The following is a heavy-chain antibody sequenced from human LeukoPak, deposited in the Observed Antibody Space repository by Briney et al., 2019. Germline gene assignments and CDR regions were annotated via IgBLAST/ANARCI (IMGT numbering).Heavy chain of an antibody. CDR2: IYYSGST. Sequence: PSETLSLTCAVSGYSISSGYYWGWIRKPPGKGLEWIGSIYYSGSTYYNPSLKSRVTISVVTSKNQFSLKLSSVTAADTAVYYCASGVYGDYGAFDIWGQGTMVTVSS. D-gene: IGHD4-17*01. V-gene: IGHV4-38-2*01. J-gene: IGHJ3*02. CDR3: ASGVYGDYGAFDI. CDR1: GYSISSGYY.